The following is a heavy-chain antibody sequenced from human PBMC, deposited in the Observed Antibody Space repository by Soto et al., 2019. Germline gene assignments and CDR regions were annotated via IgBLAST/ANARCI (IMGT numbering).Heavy chain of an antibody. CDR1: GFTFDDYA. J-gene: IGHJ3*02. CDR2: ISWNSGSI. V-gene: IGHV3-9*01. CDR3: AKVSDDYIWGSYAFDI. D-gene: IGHD3-16*01. Sequence: GGSLRLSCAASGFTFDDYAMHWVRQAPGKGLEWVSGISWNSGSIGYADSVKGRFTISRDNAKNSLYLQMNSLRAEDTALYYCAKVSDDYIWGSYAFDIRGQGTIVTVSS.